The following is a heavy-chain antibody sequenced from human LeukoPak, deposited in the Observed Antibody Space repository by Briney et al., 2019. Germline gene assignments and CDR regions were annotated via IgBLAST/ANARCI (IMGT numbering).Heavy chain of an antibody. V-gene: IGHV3-15*01. CDR1: GFTFSHAW. CDR2: IKTRAAGGTS. J-gene: IGHJ1*01. D-gene: IGHD3-16*01. Sequence: GGSLRLSCTASGFTFSHAWMSWVRQSPGKGLEWVGRIKTRAAGGTSDYPAPVKGRFTISRDDSKDTLYLQTNSLNTEDTGVYFCTTDPLGGVHFQPGGRGPLVPV. CDR3: TTDPLGGVHFQP.